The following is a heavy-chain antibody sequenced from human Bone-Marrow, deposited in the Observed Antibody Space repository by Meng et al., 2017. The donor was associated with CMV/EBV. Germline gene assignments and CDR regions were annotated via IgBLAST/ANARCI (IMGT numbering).Heavy chain of an antibody. CDR1: GFTFSNAW. V-gene: IGHV3-15*01. D-gene: IGHD1-26*01. CDR3: TTVGSYYVSGPY. CDR2: IKSKTDGGTT. Sequence: GESLKISCAASGFTFSNAWMSWVRQAPGKGLEWVGRIKSKTDGGTTDYAAPVKGRFTSSRDDSKNTLYLQMNSLKTEDTAVYYCTTVGSYYVSGPYCGQGTLVTVSS. J-gene: IGHJ4*02.